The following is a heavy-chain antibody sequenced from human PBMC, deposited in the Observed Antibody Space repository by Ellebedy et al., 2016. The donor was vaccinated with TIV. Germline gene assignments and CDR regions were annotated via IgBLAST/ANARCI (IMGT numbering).Heavy chain of an antibody. D-gene: IGHD2-15*01. CDR1: GYTFIDYG. CDR3: ARDDRVVNY. V-gene: IGHV1-46*01. Sequence: AASVKVSCKSSGYTFIDYGISWVRQAPGQGLEWMGIINPSGGSTSYAQKFQGRVTMTRDTSTSTVYMELSSLRSEDTAVYYCARDDRVVNYWGQGTLVTVSS. CDR2: INPSGGST. J-gene: IGHJ4*02.